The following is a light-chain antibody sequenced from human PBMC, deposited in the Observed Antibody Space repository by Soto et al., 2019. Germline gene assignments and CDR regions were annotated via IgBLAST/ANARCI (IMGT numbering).Light chain of an antibody. CDR1: QSVSYW. V-gene: IGKV1-5*01. Sequence: EIQMTQSPSTLSASVGDRVTITCRASQSVSYWLAWYQQKPGKAPKLLVHDASTLLSGVPSRFSGSVSGTEFILTIGSLQPDDFAAYYCQHYKSYPWTFGQGTKV. J-gene: IGKJ1*01. CDR2: DAS. CDR3: QHYKSYPWT.